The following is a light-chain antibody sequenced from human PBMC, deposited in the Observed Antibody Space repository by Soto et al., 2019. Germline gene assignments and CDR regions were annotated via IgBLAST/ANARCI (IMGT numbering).Light chain of an antibody. V-gene: IGLV2-14*03. J-gene: IGLJ1*01. CDR3: RSYTTSNTRQIV. Sequence: QTGLTQPASVYGTLGQCNTLSSTGTSSDVGGYNYVSWYQHHPGKAPTLMSYDVSNRPSGVSNRFSGSKSGKTASLTISGLQPEDEADDYCRSYTTSNTRQIVCGSGTKVTVL. CDR2: DVS. CDR1: SSDVGGYNY.